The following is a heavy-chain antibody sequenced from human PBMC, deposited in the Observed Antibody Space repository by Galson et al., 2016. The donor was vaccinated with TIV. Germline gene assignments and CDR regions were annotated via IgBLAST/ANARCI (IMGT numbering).Heavy chain of an antibody. V-gene: IGHV3-23*01. J-gene: IGHJ6*03. D-gene: IGHD1-1*01. Sequence: SLRLSCAASGFTFSNYGMNWVRQAPGKGLEWVSAISIGGGSTLYRDSVKGRFIISRDNAKKSLYLQMNSLRAEDTALYYCAKGQLRAARRFYYMDVWGKGPRSPSP. CDR3: AKGQLRAARRFYYMDV. CDR1: GFTFSNYG. CDR2: ISIGGGST.